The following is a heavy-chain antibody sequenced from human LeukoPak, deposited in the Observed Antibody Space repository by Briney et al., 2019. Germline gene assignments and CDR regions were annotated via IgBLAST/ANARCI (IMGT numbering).Heavy chain of an antibody. Sequence: GGSLRLSCAASGFTFTSYAMSWVRQAPGKGLEGVSSISGSGGGTFYADSVKGRFTISRDNSKNTLYLQMNSLRVEDTAVYYCAKAPRFGDHATEYYYYYMHVWGKGTTVTVSS. V-gene: IGHV3-23*01. CDR2: ISGSGGGT. D-gene: IGHD3-16*01. CDR3: AKAPRFGDHATEYYYYYMHV. J-gene: IGHJ6*03. CDR1: GFTFTSYA.